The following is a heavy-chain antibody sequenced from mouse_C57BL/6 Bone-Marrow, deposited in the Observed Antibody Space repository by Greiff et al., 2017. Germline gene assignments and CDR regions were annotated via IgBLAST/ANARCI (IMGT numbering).Heavy chain of an antibody. Sequence: VQLQQSGAELVRPGASVKLSCTASGFNIKDDYMHWVKQRPEQGLEWIGWIDPENGDTEYASKFQGKATITADTSSNTAYLQLSSLTSEDTAVYYCTTIITTGYWGQSTTLTVSS. CDR3: TTIITTGY. D-gene: IGHD1-2*01. CDR1: GFNIKDDY. V-gene: IGHV14-4*01. CDR2: IDPENGDT. J-gene: IGHJ2*01.